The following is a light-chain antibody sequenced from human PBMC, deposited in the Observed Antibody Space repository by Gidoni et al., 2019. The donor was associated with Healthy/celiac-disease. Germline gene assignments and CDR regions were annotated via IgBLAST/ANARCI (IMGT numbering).Light chain of an antibody. J-gene: IGLJ1*01. Sequence: QSVLAPPPSVSGAPGQRVTISCTGSSSNLGAGYDVHWYQHLPGTAPKLLIYANTNRPSGVPDRFSGSKSGTSASLAITGLQTEDEADYFCQSYDNSLGVPYVFGTGTKVTVL. CDR2: ANT. CDR1: SSNLGAGYD. V-gene: IGLV1-40*01. CDR3: QSYDNSLGVPYV.